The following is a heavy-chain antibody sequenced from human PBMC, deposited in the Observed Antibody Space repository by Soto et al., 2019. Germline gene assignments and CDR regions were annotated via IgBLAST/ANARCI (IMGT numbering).Heavy chain of an antibody. V-gene: IGHV3-30*18. J-gene: IGHJ4*02. Sequence: QVQLVESGGGVVKPGRSLRLSCAASGFTFSSSGMHWVRQAPGKGLEWVAVISFDGSNKYYADSVKGRFTISRDNSKNTLYLQMNRLRPEDTAVYYCAKVLGSGSFFDYWGQGTLVTVSS. CDR2: ISFDGSNK. D-gene: IGHD3-10*01. CDR1: GFTFSSSG. CDR3: AKVLGSGSFFDY.